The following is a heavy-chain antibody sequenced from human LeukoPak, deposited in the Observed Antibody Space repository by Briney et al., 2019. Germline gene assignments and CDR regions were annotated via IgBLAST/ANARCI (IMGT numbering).Heavy chain of an antibody. J-gene: IGHJ4*02. V-gene: IGHV5-51*01. CDR2: IYPGDSDT. CDR3: ARPNYCSGGSCSFDY. Sequence: GESLKISCKGSGYSFTSYWIGWVRQMPGKGPGWMGIIYPGDSDTRYSPSFQGQVTISADKSISTVYLQWSSLKASDTAMYYCARPNYCSGGSCSFDYWGQGTLVTVSS. CDR1: GYSFTSYW. D-gene: IGHD2-15*01.